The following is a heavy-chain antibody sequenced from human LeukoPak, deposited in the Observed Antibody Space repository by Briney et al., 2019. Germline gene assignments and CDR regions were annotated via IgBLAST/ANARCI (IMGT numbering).Heavy chain of an antibody. CDR2: IKQDGSEK. V-gene: IGHV3-7*01. J-gene: IGHJ4*02. Sequence: GGSLRLSCAASGFTFSSYWMSWVRQAPGKGLEWVANIKQDGSEKYYVDSVKGRFTISRDNAKNSLYLQMNSLRAEDTAVYYCARARGRDYGDYYSSNFDYWGQGTLVTVSS. CDR3: ARARGRDYGDYYSSNFDY. D-gene: IGHD4-17*01. CDR1: GFTFSSYW.